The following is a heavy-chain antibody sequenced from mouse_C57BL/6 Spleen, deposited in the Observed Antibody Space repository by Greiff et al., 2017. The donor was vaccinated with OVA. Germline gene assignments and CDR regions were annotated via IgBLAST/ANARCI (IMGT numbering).Heavy chain of an antibody. V-gene: IGHV1-69*01. CDR2: IDPSDSYT. CDR1: GYTFTSYW. Sequence: QVQLQQPGAELVMPGASVKLSCKASGYTFTSYWMHWVKQRPGQGLEWIGEIDPSDSYTNYNQKFKGKATLTVDKSSSTAYMQLSSLTAEDSAVYYCALLTFDYWGQGTTLTVSS. J-gene: IGHJ2*01. CDR3: ALLTFDY. D-gene: IGHD4-1*01.